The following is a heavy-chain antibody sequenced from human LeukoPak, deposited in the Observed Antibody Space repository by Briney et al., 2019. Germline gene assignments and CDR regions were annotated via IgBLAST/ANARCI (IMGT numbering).Heavy chain of an antibody. CDR1: GXSVSSNSSA. V-gene: IGHV6-1*01. D-gene: IGHD1-26*01. CDR2: TYYRSKWYN. Sequence: SQTLSLTCAISGXSVSSNSSAWIWIRQSPSRGLEWLGRTYYRSKWYNDYAVSVKSRITITPDTSKSQFALQLNSVTPEDTAVYYCAREGEVGTTWSWFDPWGQGTLVTVSS. CDR3: AREGEVGTTWSWFDP. J-gene: IGHJ5*02.